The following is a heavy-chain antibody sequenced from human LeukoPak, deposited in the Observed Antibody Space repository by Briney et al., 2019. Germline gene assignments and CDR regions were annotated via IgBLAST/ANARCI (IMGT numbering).Heavy chain of an antibody. CDR1: GYTFINYD. CDR3: VRGRRAATILGGLDY. J-gene: IGHJ4*02. D-gene: IGHD5-12*01. Sequence: ASVKVSCKASGYTFINYDIGWVRQAPGQGLEWMGWISAYTGNTNYAQKFQGRVTMTTDTSASTAYMELRSLRSDDTAVFYCVRGRRAATILGGLDYWGQGTLVIVSS. CDR2: ISAYTGNT. V-gene: IGHV1-18*01.